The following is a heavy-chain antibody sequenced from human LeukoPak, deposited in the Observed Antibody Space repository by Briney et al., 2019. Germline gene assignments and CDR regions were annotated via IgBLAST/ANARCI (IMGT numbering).Heavy chain of an antibody. Sequence: PGGSLRLSCAASGFTFSSYSMNWVRQAPGKGLEWVSSISSSSSSYIYYADSVKGRFTISRDNAKNSLYLQMNSLRAEDTAVYYCARADIVGAADFDYWGQGTLVTVSS. CDR1: GFTFSSYS. V-gene: IGHV3-21*01. CDR2: ISSSSSSYI. CDR3: ARADIVGAADFDY. D-gene: IGHD1-26*01. J-gene: IGHJ4*02.